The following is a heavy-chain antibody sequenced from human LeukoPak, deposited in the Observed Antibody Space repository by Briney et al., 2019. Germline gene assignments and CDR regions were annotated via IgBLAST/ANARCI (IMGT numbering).Heavy chain of an antibody. CDR3: ARDTYCSSTSCYVFDY. V-gene: IGHV1-2*02. J-gene: IGHJ4*02. CDR1: GYTFTGYY. CDR2: INPNSGGT. D-gene: IGHD2-2*01. Sequence: ASVKVSCKASGYTFTGYYIHWVRQAPGQGLEWMGWINPNSGGTNYAQKFQGRVTMTRDTSISTAYMELSRLRSDDTAVYYCARDTYCSSTSCYVFDYWGQGTLVTVSS.